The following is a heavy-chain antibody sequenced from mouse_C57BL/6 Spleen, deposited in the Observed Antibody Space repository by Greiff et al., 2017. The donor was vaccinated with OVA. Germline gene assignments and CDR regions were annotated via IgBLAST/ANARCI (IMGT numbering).Heavy chain of an antibody. CDR3: ARGGPRAWFAY. J-gene: IGHJ3*01. CDR2: INYDGSST. Sequence: EVKLLESEGGLMQPGSSMKLSCTASGFTFSDYYMAWVRQVPEKGLEWVANINYDGSSTYYLDSLKSRFIISRDNAKNILYMQMSSLKAEDTAAYYWARGGPRAWFAYWGQGTLVTVSA. CDR1: GFTFSDYY. V-gene: IGHV5-16*01.